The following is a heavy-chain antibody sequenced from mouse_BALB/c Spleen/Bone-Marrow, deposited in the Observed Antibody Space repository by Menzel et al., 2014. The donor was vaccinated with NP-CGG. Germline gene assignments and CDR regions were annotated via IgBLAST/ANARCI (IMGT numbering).Heavy chain of an antibody. Sequence: VKLVESGAGMVKSGASVKLSCKASRYTFTEYIIHWVKQRSGQGLEWIGWFYLGSGSIKYNEKFKDKATLTADKSSSTVYMELSRLTSEDSAVYFCARHEGGGYFDYWGQGTTLTVSS. V-gene: IGHV1-62-2*01. J-gene: IGHJ2*01. CDR2: FYLGSGSI. D-gene: IGHD1-1*02. CDR1: RYTFTEYI. CDR3: ARHEGGGYFDY.